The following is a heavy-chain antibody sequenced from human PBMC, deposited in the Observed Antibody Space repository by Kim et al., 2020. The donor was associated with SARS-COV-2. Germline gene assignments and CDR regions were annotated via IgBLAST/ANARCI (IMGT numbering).Heavy chain of an antibody. CDR2: ISSSSSYI. CDR1: GFTFSSYS. Sequence: GGSLRRSCAASGFTFSSYSMNWVRQAPGKGLEWVSSISSSSSYIYYADSVKGRFTISRDNAKNSLYLQMNSLRAEDTAVYYCARAPPARSSSWTEFDYWGQGTLVTVSS. CDR3: ARAPPARSSSWTEFDY. D-gene: IGHD6-13*01. J-gene: IGHJ4*02. V-gene: IGHV3-21*01.